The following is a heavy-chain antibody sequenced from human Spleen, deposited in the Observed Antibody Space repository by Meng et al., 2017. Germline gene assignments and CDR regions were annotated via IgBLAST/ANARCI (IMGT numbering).Heavy chain of an antibody. J-gene: IGHJ4*02. CDR3: ARMTTVTTHWPFDY. Sequence: SGPTLVKPTQTLTLTCTFSGFSLSTSGVGVGWIRQPPGKALEWLALIYWDDDKRYSSSLKSRLTITKDTSKNQVVLTMTNMDPVDTATYYCARMTTVTTHWPFDYWGQGTLVTVSS. D-gene: IGHD4-11*01. CDR1: GFSLSTSGVG. V-gene: IGHV2-5*02. CDR2: IYWDDDK.